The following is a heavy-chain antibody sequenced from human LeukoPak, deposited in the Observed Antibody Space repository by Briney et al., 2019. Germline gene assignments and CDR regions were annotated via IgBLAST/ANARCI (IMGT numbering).Heavy chain of an antibody. D-gene: IGHD6-19*01. CDR2: INHSGST. CDR3: ARSHRKPSGWYIRYFDY. J-gene: IGHJ4*02. CDR1: GASLSGYY. V-gene: IGHV4-34*01. Sequence: PSETLSLTCAVYGASLSGYYWSWIRQPPGRGLEWIGEINHSGSTNYNPSLKSRVTISVDTSKNQFSLKLSSVTAADTAVYYCARSHRKPSGWYIRYFDYWGQGTLVTVSS.